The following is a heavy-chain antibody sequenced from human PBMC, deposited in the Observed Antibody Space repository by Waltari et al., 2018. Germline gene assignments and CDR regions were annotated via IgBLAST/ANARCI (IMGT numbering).Heavy chain of an antibody. D-gene: IGHD4-17*01. J-gene: IGHJ2*01. CDR1: GDSISSGDYY. CDR3: ARFPRVTRSWYFDV. V-gene: IGHV4-31*03. CDR2: IIYTGNT. Sequence: QVQLQESGPGLVKPSQTLSLTCKVSGDSISSGDYYWTWIRQHPGEGLEWIGYIIYTGNTLYTPSLKSRVTISVDTSQNQFSLHLNYRTAADTAVYFCARFPRVTRSWYFDVWGRGTQVTVSS.